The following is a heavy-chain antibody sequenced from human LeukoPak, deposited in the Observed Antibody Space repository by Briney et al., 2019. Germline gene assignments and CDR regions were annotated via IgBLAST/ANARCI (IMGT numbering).Heavy chain of an antibody. CDR1: GDSINSLDL. V-gene: IGHV4-4*02. CDR2: MYLSGTT. Sequence: SGTLSLTCTASGDSINSLDLWSWVRQPPGKGLERIGEMYLSGTTHSNPSVKSRVTISIDKSKNQFFLNLSSVTAADTAVYYCAGLVGRYSSGLYYYYFDYWGQGTLVTVSS. D-gene: IGHD3-22*01. J-gene: IGHJ4*02. CDR3: AGLVGRYSSGLYYYYFDY.